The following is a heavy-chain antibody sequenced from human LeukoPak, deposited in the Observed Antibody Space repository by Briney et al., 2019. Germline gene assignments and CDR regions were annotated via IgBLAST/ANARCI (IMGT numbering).Heavy chain of an antibody. V-gene: IGHV4-59*01. CDR2: ISHGGST. CDR3: ARHSSIWYPFDK. D-gene: IGHD6-13*01. J-gene: IGHJ4*02. CDR1: GGSISNYC. Sequence: SETLSLTCTVSGGSISNYCWSWIRQPPGKELEWIAYISHGGSTDYNPSLKSRATISVDTSKNQFSLRLSSVTAADTAVYFCARHSSIWYPFDKWGQGTLVTVSS.